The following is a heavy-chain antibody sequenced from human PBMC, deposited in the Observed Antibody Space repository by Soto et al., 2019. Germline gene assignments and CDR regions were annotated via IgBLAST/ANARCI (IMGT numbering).Heavy chain of an antibody. CDR1: GYTFSNYG. D-gene: IGHD2-2*01. V-gene: IGHV1-18*01. J-gene: IGHJ4*02. CDR3: ARDCSSTSCRLEY. Sequence: QVHLVQSGAEVKKPGASVKVSCKASGYTFSNYGISWVRQAPGQGLEWMGWNIAYNGNTNYAQKLQGRVTMTTDTPTSTAYMELRSLRFDDTAVYYCARDCSSTSCRLEYWGQGTLVTVSS. CDR2: NIAYNGNT.